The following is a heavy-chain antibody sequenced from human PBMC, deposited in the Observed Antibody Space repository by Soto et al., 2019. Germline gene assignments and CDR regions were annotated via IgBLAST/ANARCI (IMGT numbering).Heavy chain of an antibody. D-gene: IGHD3-9*01. CDR1: GFTFSSYA. Sequence: EVQLVESGGGLVQPGGSLRLSCAASGFTFSSYAMHWVRQAPGKGLEYVSAISSNGGSTYYANSVKGRFTISRDNSKNTMDLQMGSLRAEGVSVYDCGRAIWETYGMDVWGQGTTVTVSS. CDR3: GRAIWETYGMDV. J-gene: IGHJ6*02. V-gene: IGHV3-64*01. CDR2: ISSNGGST.